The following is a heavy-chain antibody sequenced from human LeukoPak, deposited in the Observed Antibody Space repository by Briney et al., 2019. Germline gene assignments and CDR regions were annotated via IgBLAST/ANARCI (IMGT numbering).Heavy chain of an antibody. CDR2: INPSGGST. V-gene: IGHV1-46*01. CDR3: ASLAGSGSYYKNALGY. D-gene: IGHD3-10*01. J-gene: IGHJ4*02. Sequence: ASVKVSCKASGYTFTSYYMHWVRQAPGQGLVWMGIINPSGGSTSYAQKFQGRVTMTRDTSTSTVYMELSSLRSEDTAVYYCASLAGSGSYYKNALGYWGQGTLVTVSS. CDR1: GYTFTSYY.